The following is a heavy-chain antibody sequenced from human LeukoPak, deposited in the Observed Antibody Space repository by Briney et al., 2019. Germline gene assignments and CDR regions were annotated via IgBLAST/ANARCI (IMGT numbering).Heavy chain of an antibody. CDR3: ARAPIGYCSSASCYGGWFDP. V-gene: IGHV4-39*07. D-gene: IGHD2-2*01. J-gene: IGHJ5*02. Sequence: SETLSLTCTVSGGSISSSSYYWGWIRQPPGKGLEWIGSIYYSGSTYYNPSLKSRVTISVDTSKNQFSLKLSSVTAADTAVYYCARAPIGYCSSASCYGGWFDPWGQGTLVTVSS. CDR1: GGSISSSSYY. CDR2: IYYSGST.